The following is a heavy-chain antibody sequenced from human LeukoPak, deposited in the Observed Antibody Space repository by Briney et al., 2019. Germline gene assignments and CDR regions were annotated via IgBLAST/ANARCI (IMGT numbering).Heavy chain of an antibody. CDR1: GFTFSSYG. Sequence: GGSLRLSCAASGFTFSSYGMHWVRQAPGKGLEWVAVISYDGSNKYYADSVKGRFTISRDNSKNTLYLQMNSLRAEDTAVYYCARDYYDSSGYGDAFDIWGQGTMVIVSS. CDR2: ISYDGSNK. J-gene: IGHJ3*02. CDR3: ARDYYDSSGYGDAFDI. V-gene: IGHV3-30*03. D-gene: IGHD3-22*01.